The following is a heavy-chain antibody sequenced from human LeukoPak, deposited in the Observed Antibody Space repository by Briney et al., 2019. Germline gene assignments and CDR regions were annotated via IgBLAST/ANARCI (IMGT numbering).Heavy chain of an antibody. CDR2: IWYDGSNK. V-gene: IGHV3-33*03. CDR1: GFTFTSYG. Sequence: GGSLRLSCAASGFTFTSYGMPWVRQAPGKGLERVAMIWYDGSNKQYADSVKGGFTISRDTSKNTLYLQMNSLRADDTAVYFARGIPIPATHPSDYWGQGSLVTVSS. J-gene: IGHJ4*02. D-gene: IGHD5-12*01. CDR3: RGIPIPATHPSDY.